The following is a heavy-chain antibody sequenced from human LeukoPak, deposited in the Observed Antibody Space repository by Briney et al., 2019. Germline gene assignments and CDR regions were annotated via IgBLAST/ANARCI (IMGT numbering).Heavy chain of an antibody. CDR3: AKGPHCSGGSCPFDY. Sequence: GGSLRLSCAASGFTFGSYMMTWVRQAPGRGLEWVSTITGSGDSTFYADSVKGRFTISRDNSKNTLYLQINSLRAEDTAVYYCAKGPHCSGGSCPFDYWGQGTLVTVSS. CDR1: GFTFGSYM. CDR2: ITGSGDST. D-gene: IGHD2-15*01. V-gene: IGHV3-23*01. J-gene: IGHJ4*02.